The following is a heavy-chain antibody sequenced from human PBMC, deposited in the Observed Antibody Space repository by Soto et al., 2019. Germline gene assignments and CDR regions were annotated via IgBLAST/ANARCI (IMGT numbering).Heavy chain of an antibody. D-gene: IGHD2-15*01. CDR2: IYYSGST. CDR1: GGSISSYY. Sequence: PSETLSLTCSVSGGSISSYYWSWIRQPPGKGLEWIGNIYYSGSTNYNPSLKSRVTISVDTSKNQFSLKLSSVTAADTAVYYCARTMVIAATPNFDYWGQGTLVTVSS. CDR3: ARTMVIAATPNFDY. V-gene: IGHV4-59*01. J-gene: IGHJ4*02.